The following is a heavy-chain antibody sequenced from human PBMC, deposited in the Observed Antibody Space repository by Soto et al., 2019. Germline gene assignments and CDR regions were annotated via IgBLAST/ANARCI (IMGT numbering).Heavy chain of an antibody. CDR1: GDSINNTYW. CDR3: ARGRTMIVVAIGDDAFDI. V-gene: IGHV4-4*02. J-gene: IGHJ3*02. CDR2: IYHTGGR. D-gene: IGHD3-22*01. Sequence: PSETLSLTCFVSGDSINNTYWWSWVRQAPGKGLEWIGEIYHTGGRSYMPSLRGRITLSVDTSKNQFSLKLSSVTAADTAVYYCARGRTMIVVAIGDDAFDICGQGTMVTVS.